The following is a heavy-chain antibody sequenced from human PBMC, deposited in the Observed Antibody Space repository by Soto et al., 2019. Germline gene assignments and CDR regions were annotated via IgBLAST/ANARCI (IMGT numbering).Heavy chain of an antibody. V-gene: IGHV4-30-2*02. J-gene: IGHJ4*02. CDR1: GGTVKICGVG. D-gene: IGHD3-10*01. CDR2: IYRSGIT. CDR3: RRGENVFAS. Sequence: PSWSLALTCAVSGGTVKICGVGGTWIGQPPGRGLEWIGNIYRSGITYSNPSLKSRVTISIDSSKNQFSLKLTSVTAAYTAVYYFRRGENVFASRGKGTLVTGTS.